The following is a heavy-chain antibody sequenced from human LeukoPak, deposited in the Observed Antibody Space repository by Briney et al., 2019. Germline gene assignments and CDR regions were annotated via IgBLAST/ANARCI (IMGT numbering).Heavy chain of an antibody. V-gene: IGHV4-31*03. D-gene: IGHD5-18*01. CDR1: GGSISSGGYY. CDR2: IYYSGST. J-gene: IGHJ5*02. Sequence: SQTLSLTCTVSGGSISSGGYYWSWIRQHPGKGLEWIGYIYYSGSTYYNPSLRSRVTISVDTSKNQFSLKLSSVTAADTAVYYCARHVLREYSYGSNWFDPWGQGTLVTVSS. CDR3: ARHVLREYSYGSNWFDP.